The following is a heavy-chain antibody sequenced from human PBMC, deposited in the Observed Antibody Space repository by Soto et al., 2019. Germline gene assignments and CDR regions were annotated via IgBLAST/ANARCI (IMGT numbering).Heavy chain of an antibody. CDR1: GLTIRNAW. Sequence: GGSLRLSCAASGLTIRNAWMNWVRQAPGKGLEWVGRIKTNTEGGTTDYAAAVKGRSTVSRDDSKTTLYLQMNSLKTEDAAVYYCTTGSIEGDWYQGTPVTVS. J-gene: IGHJ4*03. CDR2: IKTNTEGGTT. CDR3: TTGSIEGD. V-gene: IGHV3-15*07. D-gene: IGHD3-22*01.